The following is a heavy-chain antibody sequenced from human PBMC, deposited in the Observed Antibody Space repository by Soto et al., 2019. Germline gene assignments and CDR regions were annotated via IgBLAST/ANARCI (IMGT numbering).Heavy chain of an antibody. D-gene: IGHD6-13*01. CDR3: ARDRPSRDSFYYGLDV. Sequence: ESGGGLVKPGGSLRLSCAASGISFSGYNMNWVRQAPGRGLQWVSSISSSSDYIHYADSVKGRFTIYRDNAKNSLYLQMDSLRAEDTAVYYCARDRPSRDSFYYGLDVWGQGTTVTVS. V-gene: IGHV3-21*01. J-gene: IGHJ6*02. CDR2: ISSSSDYI. CDR1: GISFSGYN.